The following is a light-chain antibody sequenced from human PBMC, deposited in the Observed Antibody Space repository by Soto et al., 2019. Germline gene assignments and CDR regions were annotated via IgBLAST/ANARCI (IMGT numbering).Light chain of an antibody. J-gene: IGKJ4*01. Sequence: DIQMTQSPSTLSASVVDRVTITCRASQSISSWLAWYQQKPGKAPKLLIQKASSLESGVPSRFSGSGSGTEFTLTISSLQPDDFAPYYCQHYSIFSLTFGGGTKVEIK. CDR3: QHYSIFSLT. CDR2: KAS. V-gene: IGKV1-5*03. CDR1: QSISSW.